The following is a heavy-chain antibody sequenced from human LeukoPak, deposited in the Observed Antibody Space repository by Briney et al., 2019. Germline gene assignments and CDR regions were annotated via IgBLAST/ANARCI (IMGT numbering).Heavy chain of an antibody. J-gene: IGHJ5*02. D-gene: IGHD5-12*01. Sequence: SETLALTCTVSGGSIGRYFWSWIRQPPGKGLEWIGYIYYSGSTNYNTSLKSRVTISLDTSKIQFSLRLNSVTTADTAVYYCARGTIVARPNWFDPWGQGTLVTVSS. CDR1: GGSIGRYF. CDR2: IYYSGST. V-gene: IGHV4-59*01. CDR3: ARGTIVARPNWFDP.